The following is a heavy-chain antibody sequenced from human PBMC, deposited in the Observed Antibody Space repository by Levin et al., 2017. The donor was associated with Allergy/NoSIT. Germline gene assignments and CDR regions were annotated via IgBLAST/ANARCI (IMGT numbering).Heavy chain of an antibody. Sequence: SQTLSLPCTVSGDSIRRFYWSWIRQPPGRGLEWIGNGYYSGNTNYNPSLKSRVTILVDASKNQFSLKLSSLTAADTAVYYCARATRSSLIYYFDYWGQGTLVTVSS. CDR2: GYYSGNT. CDR3: ARATRSSLIYYFDY. J-gene: IGHJ4*02. D-gene: IGHD6-13*01. CDR1: GDSIRRFY. V-gene: IGHV4-59*01.